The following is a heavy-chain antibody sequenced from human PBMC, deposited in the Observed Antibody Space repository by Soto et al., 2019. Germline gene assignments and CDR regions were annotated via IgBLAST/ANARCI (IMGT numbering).Heavy chain of an antibody. CDR1: GYTFTSYG. CDR2: ISAYNGNT. J-gene: IGHJ4*02. V-gene: IGHV1-18*01. CDR3: ARETKGDYGDYGGVDYFDY. Sequence: QVQLVQSGAEVKKPGASVKVSCKASGYTFTSYGISWVRQAPGQGLEWMGWISAYNGNTNYAQKLQGRVTMTTDTSTSPAYMELRSLRSDDTAVYYCARETKGDYGDYGGVDYFDYWGQGTLVTVSS. D-gene: IGHD4-17*01.